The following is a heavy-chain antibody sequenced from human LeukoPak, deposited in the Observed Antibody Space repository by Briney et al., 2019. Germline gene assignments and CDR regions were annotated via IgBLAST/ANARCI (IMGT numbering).Heavy chain of an antibody. J-gene: IGHJ5*02. CDR1: GLTVRSNY. Sequence: PGGSLRLSCAASGLTVRSNYMSWVRQAPGKGLEWVSVIYSGGSTYYAAFVKGRFTISRDNSKNTLYLQMNSLRAEDTAVYYCARDFDGSGSLWFDPWGQGTLVTVSS. CDR3: ARDFDGSGSLWFDP. D-gene: IGHD3-10*01. CDR2: IYSGGST. V-gene: IGHV3-53*01.